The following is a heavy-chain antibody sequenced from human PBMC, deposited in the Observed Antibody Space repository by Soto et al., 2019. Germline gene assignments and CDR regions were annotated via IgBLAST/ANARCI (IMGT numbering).Heavy chain of an antibody. CDR1: GFTFSSYA. Sequence: EVQLLESGGGLVQPGGSLRLSCAASGFTFSSYAMNWVRQAPGKGLEWVSGVSGNDGSTNYADSVRGRFTISRDTSRDTLYLQLNSPIAEDTAVYYCAKGYCGSTRCSFDYWGQGTLVTVSS. J-gene: IGHJ4*02. V-gene: IGHV3-23*01. CDR2: VSGNDGST. D-gene: IGHD2-2*01. CDR3: AKGYCGSTRCSFDY.